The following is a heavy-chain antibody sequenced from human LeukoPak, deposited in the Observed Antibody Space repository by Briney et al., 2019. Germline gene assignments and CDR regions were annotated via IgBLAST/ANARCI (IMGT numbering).Heavy chain of an antibody. D-gene: IGHD3-3*01. CDR2: IYYSGST. J-gene: IGHJ5*02. Sequence: SETLSLTCTVSGGSISTYFWSWIRQPPGKGLEWIGSIYYSGSTYYNPSLKSRVTISVDTSKNQFSLKLSSVTAADTAVYYCAREDTFYDFWSGYPDYNWFDPWGQGTLVTVSS. V-gene: IGHV4-59*12. CDR3: AREDTFYDFWSGYPDYNWFDP. CDR1: GGSISTYF.